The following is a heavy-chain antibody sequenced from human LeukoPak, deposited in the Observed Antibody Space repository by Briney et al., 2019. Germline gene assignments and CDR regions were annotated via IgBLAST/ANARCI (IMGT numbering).Heavy chain of an antibody. J-gene: IGHJ4*02. CDR2: ISSSSSYI. CDR3: ASPIAVAGLDY. CDR1: GFTFSSYS. Sequence: GGSLRLSCAASGFTFSSYSMNWVRRAPGKGLEWVSSISSSSSYIYYADSVKGRFTISRDNAKNSLYLQMNSLRAEDTAVYYCASPIAVAGLDYWGQGTLVTVSS. D-gene: IGHD6-19*01. V-gene: IGHV3-21*01.